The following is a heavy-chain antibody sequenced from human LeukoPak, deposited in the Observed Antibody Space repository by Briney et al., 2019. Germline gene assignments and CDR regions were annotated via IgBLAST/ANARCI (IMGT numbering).Heavy chain of an antibody. CDR3: ARGHALWFGALGYGMDV. Sequence: ASVKVSCKASGYTFTSYAMHWVRQAPGQRLEWMGWINAGNGNTKYSQKFQGRVTITRDTSASTAYMELSSLRSEDTAVYYSARGHALWFGALGYGMDVWGKGTTVTVSS. CDR1: GYTFTSYA. D-gene: IGHD3-10*01. J-gene: IGHJ6*04. V-gene: IGHV1-3*01. CDR2: INAGNGNT.